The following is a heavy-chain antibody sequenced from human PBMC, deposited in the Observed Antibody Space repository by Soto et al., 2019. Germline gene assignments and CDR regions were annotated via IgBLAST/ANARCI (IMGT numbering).Heavy chain of an antibody. J-gene: IGHJ6*02. CDR2: IRSKANSYAT. V-gene: IGHV3-73*01. Sequence: GGALRLSCAASGFTFSGSAMHWVLQASWKGLEWVGRIRSKANSYATAYAASVKGRFTISRDDSKNTAYLQMNSLKTEDTAVYYCTRLCTGSGYQNYYGMDVWGQGTTVTVSS. CDR3: TRLCTGSGYQNYYGMDV. D-gene: IGHD3-22*01. CDR1: GFTFSGSA.